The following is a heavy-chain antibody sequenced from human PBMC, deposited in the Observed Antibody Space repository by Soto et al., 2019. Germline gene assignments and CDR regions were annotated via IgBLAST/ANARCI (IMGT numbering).Heavy chain of an antibody. Sequence: SETLSLTCTVSGGSISSYYWSWIRQPPGKGLEWIGYIYYSGSTNYNPSLKSRVTISVDTSKNQFSLKLSSVTAADTAVYYCARGNQATMVVYWGQGTLVTAPQ. CDR3: ARGNQATMVVY. CDR1: GGSISSYY. D-gene: IGHD3-10*01. CDR2: IYYSGST. V-gene: IGHV4-59*01. J-gene: IGHJ4*02.